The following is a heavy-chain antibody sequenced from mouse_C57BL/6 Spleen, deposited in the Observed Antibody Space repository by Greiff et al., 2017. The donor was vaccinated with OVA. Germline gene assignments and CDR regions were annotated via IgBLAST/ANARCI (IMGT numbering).Heavy chain of an antibody. CDR2: ISYDGSN. V-gene: IGHV3-6*01. CDR1: GYSITSGYY. J-gene: IGHJ2*01. Sequence: EVKLQESGPGLVKPSQSLSLTCSVTGYSITSGYYWNWIRQFPGNKLEWMGYISYDGSNNYNPSLKNRISITRDTSKNQFFLKLNSVTTEDTATYYCARGSTTVVASPYYFDYWGQGTTLTVSS. CDR3: ARGSTTVVASPYYFDY. D-gene: IGHD1-1*01.